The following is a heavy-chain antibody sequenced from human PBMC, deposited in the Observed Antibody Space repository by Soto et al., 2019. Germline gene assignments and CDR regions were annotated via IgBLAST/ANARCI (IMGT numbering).Heavy chain of an antibody. CDR2: ISHTGGT. CDR1: GGSISSYY. D-gene: IGHD3-9*01. V-gene: IGHV4-59*04. J-gene: IGHJ5*02. Sequence: SETLSLTCTVSGGSISSYYWSWIRQPPGKGLEWIGTISHTGGTFYNPPLESRLTMSLDASNNQFSMRLTSVTAADAGVYFCAGQMRGPIPHFGWLSPLTSWGQGIQVTVSS. CDR3: AGQMRGPIPHFGWLSPLTS.